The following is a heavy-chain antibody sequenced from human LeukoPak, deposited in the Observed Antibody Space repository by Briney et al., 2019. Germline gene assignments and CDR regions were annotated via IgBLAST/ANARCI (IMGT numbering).Heavy chain of an antibody. CDR1: GFTFSNYA. D-gene: IGHD4-17*01. J-gene: IGHJ4*02. Sequence: GGSLRLSCAASGFTFSNYAMHWDRQAPGKGLEWVAVISYDGSSMYYADSVKGRFTISRDNSKSTLYVQMNGLRVEDTAVYYCARESYGDLYFDYWGQGTLVTVSS. V-gene: IGHV3-30-3*01. CDR3: ARESYGDLYFDY. CDR2: ISYDGSSM.